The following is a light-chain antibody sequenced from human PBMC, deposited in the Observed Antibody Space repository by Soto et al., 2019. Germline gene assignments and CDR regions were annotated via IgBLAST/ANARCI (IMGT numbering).Light chain of an antibody. Sequence: DTQMTHPPYILSASVGDPVTISWRASQRISSWLAWYQQKPGKAPKLLIYDASSLESGVTSRFSGSGSGTEFTLTISSLQPDDFATYYCQKYNSYPITFGQGTRVEI. CDR1: QRISSW. J-gene: IGKJ5*01. CDR3: QKYNSYPIT. V-gene: IGKV1-5*01. CDR2: DAS.